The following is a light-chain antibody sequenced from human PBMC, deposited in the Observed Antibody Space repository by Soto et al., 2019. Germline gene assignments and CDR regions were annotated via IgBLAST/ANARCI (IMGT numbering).Light chain of an antibody. J-gene: IGKJ4*01. CDR2: GAS. Sequence: VMTQSPTTLSVSPGERATLSCRASHSVGNNLAWYQQNPGQAPRLLIYGASTRDTGVPARFSGSGSATQFTLTISSLQSEDFGFYYCQQYHQCPVAFGGGTKVEIK. CDR3: QQYHQCPVA. CDR1: HSVGNN. V-gene: IGKV3-15*01.